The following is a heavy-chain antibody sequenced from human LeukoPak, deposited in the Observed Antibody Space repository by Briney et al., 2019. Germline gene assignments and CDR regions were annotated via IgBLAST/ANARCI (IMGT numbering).Heavy chain of an antibody. CDR3: AKEGDGYNFAFDY. Sequence: GGSLRLSCAASGVTFSSYGMHWVRQAPGKGLEWVAVISYDGSNKYYADSVKGRFTISRDNSKNTLYLQMNSLRAEDTAVYYCAKEGDGYNFAFDYWGQGTLVTVSS. J-gene: IGHJ4*02. CDR1: GVTFSSYG. D-gene: IGHD5-24*01. V-gene: IGHV3-30*18. CDR2: ISYDGSNK.